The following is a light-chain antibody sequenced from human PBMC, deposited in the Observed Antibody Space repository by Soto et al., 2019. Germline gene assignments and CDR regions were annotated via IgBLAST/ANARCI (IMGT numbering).Light chain of an antibody. CDR1: QSVLYSSNNKNY. V-gene: IGKV4-1*01. Sequence: DIVRTQSPDSLAVSLGERATINCKSSQSVLYSSNNKNYLAWYQQKPGQPPKLLIYWASTRESGVPDRFSGSGSGPDFTLTISSLQAEDVAVYYCQQYYSTPYTFGQGTKLEIK. CDR3: QQYYSTPYT. CDR2: WAS. J-gene: IGKJ2*01.